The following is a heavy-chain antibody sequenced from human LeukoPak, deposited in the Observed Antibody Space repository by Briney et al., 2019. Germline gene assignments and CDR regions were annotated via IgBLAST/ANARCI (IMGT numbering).Heavy chain of an antibody. CDR3: ARAGRSGWWSIDY. CDR1: GGSISSYY. J-gene: IGHJ4*02. V-gene: IGHV4-59*01. Sequence: SETLSLTCTVSGGSISSYYWSWIRQPPGKGLEWIGYIYYSGSTNYDPSLKSRVTISVDTSKNQFSLKLSSVTAADSAVYYCARAGRSGWWSIDYWGQGTLVTVSS. CDR2: IYYSGST. D-gene: IGHD6-19*01.